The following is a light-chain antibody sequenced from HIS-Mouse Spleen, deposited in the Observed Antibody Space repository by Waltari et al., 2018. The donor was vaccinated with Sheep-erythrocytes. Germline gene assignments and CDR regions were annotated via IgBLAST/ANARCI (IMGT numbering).Light chain of an antibody. V-gene: IGLV1-47*01. Sequence: QSVLTQPPSASGSPGQRVTISCSGSSANIGSNYVYLYQQLTGTAPKLHNYRNNKRTSGFPAPLSGSKSGTSPSRAISGLRSEDESDYYCAAWDGSLSCQVFGGGTKLTVL. CDR1: SANIGSNY. J-gene: IGLJ3*02. CDR3: AAWDGSLSCQV. CDR2: RNN.